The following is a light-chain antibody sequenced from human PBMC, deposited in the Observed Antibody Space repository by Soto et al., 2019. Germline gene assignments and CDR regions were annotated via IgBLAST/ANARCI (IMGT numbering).Light chain of an antibody. CDR3: QHYNSYSEA. J-gene: IGKJ1*01. V-gene: IGKV1-5*03. Sequence: IQVTQSPSALSGSVGDRVTITCRASQTMISSLSWYQQKPGKAPKLLIYKASTLKSGVPSRFSGSGSGTEFTLTISSLQPDDFATYYCQHYNSYSEAFGQATQVDIK. CDR1: QTMISS. CDR2: KAS.